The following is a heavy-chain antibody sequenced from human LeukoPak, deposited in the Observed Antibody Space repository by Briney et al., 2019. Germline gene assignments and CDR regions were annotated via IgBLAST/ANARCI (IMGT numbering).Heavy chain of an antibody. CDR1: GGSISSYY. CDR2: IYTSGST. Sequence: SETLSLTCTVSGGSISSYYWSWIRQPAGKGLEWIGRIYTSGSTNYNPSLKSRVTMSVDTSKNQFSLKLSSVTAADTAVYYCARGLTAAGASPVAYWGQGTLITVSS. J-gene: IGHJ4*02. CDR3: ARGLTAAGASPVAY. D-gene: IGHD6-13*01. V-gene: IGHV4-4*07.